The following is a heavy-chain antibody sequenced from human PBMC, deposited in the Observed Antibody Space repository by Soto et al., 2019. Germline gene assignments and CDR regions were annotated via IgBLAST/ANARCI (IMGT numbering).Heavy chain of an antibody. CDR1: GFTFSSYA. D-gene: IGHD2-21*02. CDR2: ISGSGGST. J-gene: IGHJ4*02. Sequence: EVQLLESGGGLVQPGGSLRLSCAASGFTFSSYAMSWVRQAPGKGLEWVSAISGSGGSTYYADSVKGRFTISRDNSKNTLYLQMNSLRAEDTAVYYCARAPILVSVTLHENYFDSWGQGTLVTVSS. V-gene: IGHV3-23*01. CDR3: ARAPILVSVTLHENYFDS.